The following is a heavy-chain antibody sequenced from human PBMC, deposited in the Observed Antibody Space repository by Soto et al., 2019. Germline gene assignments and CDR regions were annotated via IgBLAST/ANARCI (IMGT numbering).Heavy chain of an antibody. D-gene: IGHD4-4*01. V-gene: IGHV5-51*01. CDR2: NYPDDSET. CDR3: ARQKGLRRNSVPFDY. Sequence: HGESLKISCQGSGYTFSTYWIGWVRQMPGRGLEWMGINYPDDSETRYSPSFQGLVTISVDKSTNSAYVQWSSLKASDTAIYYCARQKGLRRNSVPFDYWGQGTPVTVSS. J-gene: IGHJ4*02. CDR1: GYTFSTYW.